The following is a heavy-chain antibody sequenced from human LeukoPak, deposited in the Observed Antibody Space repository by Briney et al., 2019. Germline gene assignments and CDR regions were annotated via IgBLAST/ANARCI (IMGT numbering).Heavy chain of an antibody. CDR1: TFIVSSSH. Sequence: GGSLRLSCAASTFIVSSSHMTWVRQIPGKGLEWVSVIYSSGSTFYADSVKGRFTISRDNAKNSLYLQMSSLRAEDTAVYYCAREMRWVTEFDYWGQGTLVTASS. D-gene: IGHD2-21*02. CDR3: AREMRWVTEFDY. J-gene: IGHJ4*02. CDR2: IYSSGST. V-gene: IGHV3-53*01.